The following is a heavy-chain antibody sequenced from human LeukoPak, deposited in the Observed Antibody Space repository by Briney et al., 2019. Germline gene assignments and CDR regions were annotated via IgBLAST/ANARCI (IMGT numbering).Heavy chain of an antibody. D-gene: IGHD3-3*01. CDR2: IKSKTDGGTT. CDR3: TTEKSKPYYDFWSGSLAFDI. J-gene: IGHJ3*02. Sequence: GGSLRLSCAASGFTFSNAWMSWVRQAPGKGLEWVGRIKSKTDGGTTDYAAPVKGRFTISRDDSKNTLYLQMNSLKTEDTAVYYCTTEKSKPYYDFWSGSLAFDIWGQGTMVTVSS. V-gene: IGHV3-15*01. CDR1: GFTFSNAW.